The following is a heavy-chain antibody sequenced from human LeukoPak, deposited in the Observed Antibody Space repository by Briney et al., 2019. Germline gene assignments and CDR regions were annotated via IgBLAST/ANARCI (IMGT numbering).Heavy chain of an antibody. CDR1: GFTFSIYS. CDR3: APSYQLLIFDY. Sequence: GGSLRLSCAASGFTFSIYSMNWVRQAPGKELEWVSSISSSSSYIYYADSVKGRFTISRDNAKNSLYLQMNSLRAEDTAVYYCAPSYQLLIFDYWGQGTLVTVSS. CDR2: ISSSSSYI. V-gene: IGHV3-21*01. J-gene: IGHJ4*02. D-gene: IGHD2-2*01.